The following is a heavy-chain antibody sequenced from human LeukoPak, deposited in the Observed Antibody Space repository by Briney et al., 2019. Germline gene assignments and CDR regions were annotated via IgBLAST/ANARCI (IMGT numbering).Heavy chain of an antibody. CDR3: ARWGSYGSGSNGYYFDY. Sequence: SETLSLTCTVSGDSISSSNCYWGWIRQPPGKGLEWIGSIYFSGGTYYNASLKSRVTISVDTSKNQFSLKLSSVTAADTAVYYCARWGSYGSGSNGYYFDYWGQGTLVTVSS. CDR1: GDSISSSNCY. V-gene: IGHV4-39*01. J-gene: IGHJ4*02. CDR2: IYFSGGT. D-gene: IGHD3-10*01.